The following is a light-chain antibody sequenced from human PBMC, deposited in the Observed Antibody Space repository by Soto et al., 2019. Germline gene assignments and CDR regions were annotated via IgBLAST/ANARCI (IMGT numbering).Light chain of an antibody. CDR2: GAS. Sequence: EIVLTQSPGTLSLSPGERATLSCRASQSISSSYLGWYQQKPGQAPRLLIYGASTRATGVPARFSGSRSGPEFTLTINSLQSEDFAIYYCQPYNNWPLTFGGGTKVDIK. CDR1: QSISSSY. J-gene: IGKJ4*01. CDR3: QPYNNWPLT. V-gene: IGKV3-15*01.